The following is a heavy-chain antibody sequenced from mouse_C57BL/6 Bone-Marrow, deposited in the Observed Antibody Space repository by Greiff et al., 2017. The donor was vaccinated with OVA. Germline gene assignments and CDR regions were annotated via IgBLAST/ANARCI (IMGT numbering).Heavy chain of an antibody. CDR3: ARSLDSSGYSWFAY. Sequence: EVQLQQSGPELVKPGASVKMSCKASGYTFTDYNMHWVKQSHGKSLEWIGYINPNNGGTSYNQKFKGKATLTVNKSSSTAYMELRSLTSEDSAVYYCARSLDSSGYSWFAYWGQGTLVTVSA. V-gene: IGHV1-22*01. J-gene: IGHJ3*01. D-gene: IGHD3-2*02. CDR2: INPNNGGT. CDR1: GYTFTDYN.